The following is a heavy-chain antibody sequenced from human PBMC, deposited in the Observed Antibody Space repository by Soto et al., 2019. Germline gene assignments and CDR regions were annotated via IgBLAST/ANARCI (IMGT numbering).Heavy chain of an antibody. D-gene: IGHD3-10*01. V-gene: IGHV1-3*01. CDR1: GYTFTSYA. CDR2: INAGNGNT. Sequence: QVQLVQSGAEVKKPGASVKVSCKASGYTFTSYAMHWVRQAPGQRLEWMGWINAGNGNTKYSQKFQGRVTITRDTSASTAYMELSSLRSEDTAVYYCASSPGLWFGESRFQGFDYWGQGTLVTVSS. CDR3: ASSPGLWFGESRFQGFDY. J-gene: IGHJ4*02.